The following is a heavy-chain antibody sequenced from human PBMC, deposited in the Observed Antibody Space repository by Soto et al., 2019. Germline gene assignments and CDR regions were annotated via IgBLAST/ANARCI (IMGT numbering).Heavy chain of an antibody. D-gene: IGHD3-22*01. V-gene: IGHV3-23*01. CDR1: GFTFSSYA. CDR3: AKGANYYDSSGYSYDAFDI. Sequence: GGSMRLSCAASGFTFSSYAMSWVRQAPGKGLEWVSAISGSGGSTYYADSVKGRFSISRDNSKNTLYLQMNSLRAEDTAVYYCAKGANYYDSSGYSYDAFDIWGQGTMVTVSS. J-gene: IGHJ3*02. CDR2: ISGSGGST.